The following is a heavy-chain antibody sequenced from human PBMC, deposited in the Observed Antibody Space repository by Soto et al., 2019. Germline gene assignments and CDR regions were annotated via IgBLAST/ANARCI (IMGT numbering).Heavy chain of an antibody. Sequence: QVQLVQSGAEVKKPGASVKLSCKASGYTFTSSYVHWVRHAPGQGLEWVAIINPNGGSTNYAQEFQGRVTVTRDTYTSKVFMELSSLRCDDTDVYYCARDLLAANYWGQGTLVTVSS. J-gene: IGHJ4*02. CDR1: GYTFTSSY. CDR3: ARDLLAANY. D-gene: IGHD2-15*01. V-gene: IGHV1-46*01. CDR2: INPNGGST.